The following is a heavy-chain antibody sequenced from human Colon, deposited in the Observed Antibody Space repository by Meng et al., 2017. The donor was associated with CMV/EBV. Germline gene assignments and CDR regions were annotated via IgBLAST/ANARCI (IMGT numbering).Heavy chain of an antibody. CDR1: GFSLSTPGEG. CDR2: TYWNEDK. V-gene: IGHV2-5*01. Sequence: SGPTLVKPTQTFTLTCTFSGFSLSTPGEGVAWIRQPPGKALEWLASTYWNEDKFYSPSLKGRLTVTKDTSKNQFSLKLSSVTAADTAVYYCARDPWGPTDYWGQGTLVTVSS. CDR3: ARDPWGPTDY. D-gene: IGHD3-16*01. J-gene: IGHJ4*02.